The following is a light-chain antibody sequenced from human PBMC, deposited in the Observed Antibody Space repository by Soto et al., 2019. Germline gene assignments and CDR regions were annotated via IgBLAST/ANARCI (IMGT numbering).Light chain of an antibody. CDR1: QSVSTY. V-gene: IGKV3-11*01. J-gene: IGKJ4*01. Sequence: ETVLTQSPATLSLSPGERAILSCRASQSVSTYLAWYQQKPGQAPRLLISDASNRATGIPDRFSGSGSGTDFTLTISILEPEDFAVYYCQQRSSWPRTFGGGTKVEIK. CDR2: DAS. CDR3: QQRSSWPRT.